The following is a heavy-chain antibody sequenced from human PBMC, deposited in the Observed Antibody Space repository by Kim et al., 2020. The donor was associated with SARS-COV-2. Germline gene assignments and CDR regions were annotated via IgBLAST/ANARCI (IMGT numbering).Heavy chain of an antibody. CDR2: INEDGSHK. CDR1: GFRFSSQW. CDR3: TTGGRGDY. Sequence: GGSLRLSCAASGFRFSSQWMSWVRQAPGKGLEWMANINEDGSHKYYVDSVKGRFTIYRDNVKDSLYLQMNSLRVEDTAIYYCTTGGRGDYWGQGTLVTVSS. J-gene: IGHJ4*02. V-gene: IGHV3-7*01. D-gene: IGHD1-26*01.